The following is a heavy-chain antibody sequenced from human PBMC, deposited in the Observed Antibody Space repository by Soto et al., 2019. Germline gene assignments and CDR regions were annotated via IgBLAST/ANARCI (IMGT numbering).Heavy chain of an antibody. CDR2: IIPIFGTA. Sequence: ASVKVSCKASGGTFSSYAISWVRRAPGQGLEWMGGIIPIFGTANYAQKFQGRVTITADKSTSTAYMELSSLRSEDTAVYYCACSGHPPYYYYGMDVWGQGTTVTVSS. V-gene: IGHV1-69*06. J-gene: IGHJ6*02. CDR1: GGTFSSYA. CDR3: ACSGHPPYYYYGMDV. D-gene: IGHD2-15*01.